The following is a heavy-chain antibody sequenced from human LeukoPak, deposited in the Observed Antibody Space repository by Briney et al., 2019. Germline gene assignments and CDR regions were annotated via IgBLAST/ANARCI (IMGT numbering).Heavy chain of an antibody. CDR3: ARDPLTTWYGGFDY. J-gene: IGHJ4*02. D-gene: IGHD4-23*01. Sequence: PGGSLRLSCAASGFTFSSYWMHWVRQALGKGLVWVSRINSDGSSTSYADSVKGRFTISRDNAKNTVYLQMNSLRAEDTAVYYCARDPLTTWYGGFDYWGQGTLVSVSS. V-gene: IGHV3-74*01. CDR2: INSDGSST. CDR1: GFTFSSYW.